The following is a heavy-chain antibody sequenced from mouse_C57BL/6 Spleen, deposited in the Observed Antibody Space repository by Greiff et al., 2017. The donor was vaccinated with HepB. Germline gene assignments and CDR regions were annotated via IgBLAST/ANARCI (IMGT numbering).Heavy chain of an antibody. D-gene: IGHD1-3*01. CDR2: INPSNGGT. CDR3: AREGLITDGDYYAMDY. CDR1: GYTFTSYW. J-gene: IGHJ4*01. Sequence: QVQLQQPGTELVKPGASVKLSCKASGYTFTSYWMHWVKQRPGQGLEWIGNINPSNGGTNYNEKFKSKATLTVDKSSSTAYMQLSSLTSEDSAVYYCAREGLITDGDYYAMDYWGQGTSVTVSS. V-gene: IGHV1-53*01.